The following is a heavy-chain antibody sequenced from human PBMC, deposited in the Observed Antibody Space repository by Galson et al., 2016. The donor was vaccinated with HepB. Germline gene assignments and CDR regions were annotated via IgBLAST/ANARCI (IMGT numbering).Heavy chain of an antibody. V-gene: IGHV3-23*01. CDR3: AKDERCSGGCCYLGA. CDR1: GFTFSSYS. CDR2: ISGSGDST. J-gene: IGHJ6*02. D-gene: IGHD2-15*01. Sequence: SLRLSCAASGFTFSSYSMSWVRQAPGKGLEWVAGISGSGDSTYYADSVKGRFTISRDESKNTLYLQMNSLRVEDTAIYYCAKDERCSGGCCYLGAWGQGTTVTVSS.